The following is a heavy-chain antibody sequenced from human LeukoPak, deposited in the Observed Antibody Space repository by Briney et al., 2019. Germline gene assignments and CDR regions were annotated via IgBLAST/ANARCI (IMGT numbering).Heavy chain of an antibody. CDR2: IKTKTDGGTT. D-gene: IGHD3-10*01. V-gene: IGHV3-15*01. CDR1: GFTFSIAW. CDR3: ASYGSGSHDY. J-gene: IGHJ4*02. Sequence: GGSLRLSCAASGFTFSIAWMRWVRQAPGKGLEWVGHIKTKTDGGTTDYAAPVKGRFTISRDDSKNTVYLQMNSLKTEDTAVYYCASYGSGSHDYWGQGSLVTVSS.